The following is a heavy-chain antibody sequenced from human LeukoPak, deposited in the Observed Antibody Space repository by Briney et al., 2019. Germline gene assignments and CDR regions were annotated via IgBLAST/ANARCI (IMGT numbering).Heavy chain of an antibody. Sequence: ASVKVSCKASGYTFTSYDINWVRQATEQGLEWMGWMNPNSGNTGYAQKFQGRVTMTRNTSISTAYMELSSLRSEDTAVYYCARGGYSSPPGDYWGQGTLVTVSS. CDR3: ARGGYSSPPGDY. CDR2: MNPNSGNT. CDR1: GYTFTSYD. J-gene: IGHJ4*02. D-gene: IGHD6-13*01. V-gene: IGHV1-8*01.